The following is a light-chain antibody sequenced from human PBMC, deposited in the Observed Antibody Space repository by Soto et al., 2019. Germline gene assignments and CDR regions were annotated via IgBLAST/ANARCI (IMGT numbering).Light chain of an antibody. V-gene: IGKV1-33*01. CDR1: QDIRQN. CDR3: QQYEGVPLIT. Sequence: DIQMTQSPSSLSASVGDRVTITCQASQDIRQNLNWYQQKPGKVPKLLIHDASNVETGVPPRFSGSGSGTDFTSAISSLQAEDFATYYCQQYEGVPLITFGPGTKVDMK. CDR2: DAS. J-gene: IGKJ3*01.